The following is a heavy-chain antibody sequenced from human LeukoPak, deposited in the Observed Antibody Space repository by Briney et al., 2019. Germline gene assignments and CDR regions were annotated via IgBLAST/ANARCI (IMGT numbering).Heavy chain of an antibody. Sequence: SETLSLTCAVYGGSFSDYYWTWVRQSPGKGLEWIGEINHSGSTNYNPSLKSRVIISADTPKNQFSLNLNSVTAADTAVYYCARCGGYDYFDDYWGQGTLVTVSS. CDR1: GGSFSDYY. CDR3: ARCGGYDYFDDY. V-gene: IGHV4-34*01. D-gene: IGHD5-12*01. J-gene: IGHJ4*02. CDR2: INHSGST.